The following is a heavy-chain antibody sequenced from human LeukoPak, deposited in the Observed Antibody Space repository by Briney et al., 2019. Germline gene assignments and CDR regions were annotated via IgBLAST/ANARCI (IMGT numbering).Heavy chain of an antibody. CDR1: GSTFSSYA. CDR2: ISGSGGST. V-gene: IGHV3-23*01. J-gene: IGHJ4*02. D-gene: IGHD2-15*01. Sequence: GGSLRLSCAASGSTFSSYAMSWVRQAPGKGLEWVSAISGSGGSTYYADSVKGRFTISRDNSKNTLYLQMNSLRAEDTAVYYCAKDLVVVAATFADDYFDYWGQGTLVTVSS. CDR3: AKDLVVVAATFADDYFDY.